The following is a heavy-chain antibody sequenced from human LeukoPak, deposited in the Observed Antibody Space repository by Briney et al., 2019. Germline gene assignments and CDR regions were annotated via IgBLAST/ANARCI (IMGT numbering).Heavy chain of an antibody. CDR3: ARELGGGPEFDY. J-gene: IGHJ4*02. D-gene: IGHD3-16*01. Sequence: GASVNVSCNASGYTFSAYHMHWVRQAPGQGLGWMGVISPGGNTAYAQKFQGRVTVTRDTSASTVYMDLSSLRSDDTAMYYCARELGGGPEFDYWGQGTLLTVSS. CDR2: ISPGGNT. V-gene: IGHV1-46*01. CDR1: GYTFSAYH.